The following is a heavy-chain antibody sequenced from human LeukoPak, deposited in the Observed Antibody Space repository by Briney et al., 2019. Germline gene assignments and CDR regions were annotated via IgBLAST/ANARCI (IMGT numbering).Heavy chain of an antibody. D-gene: IGHD6-13*01. CDR2: THPGDSDT. CDR3: ARLAAAGIHGMDV. J-gene: IGHJ6*02. V-gene: IGHV5-51*01. Sequence: GESLKISCKDSGYSFTNYWIVCMRQMPGKGLEWMGITHPGDSDTRYSPSFQGQVTISADRSISTAYLQWSTLKASDTAIYFCARLAAAGIHGMDVWGQGTTVTVSS. CDR1: GYSFTNYW.